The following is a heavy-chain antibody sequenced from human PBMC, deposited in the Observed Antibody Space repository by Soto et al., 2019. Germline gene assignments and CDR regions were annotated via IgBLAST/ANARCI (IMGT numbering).Heavy chain of an antibody. V-gene: IGHV1-24*01. J-gene: IGHJ4*02. D-gene: IGHD6-13*01. CDR1: GYTLTELS. CDR2: FDPDDGET. CDR3: AAGSVIAAAGTLTDY. Sequence: GASVKVSCKVSGYTLTELSMHWVRQAPGKGLEGMGGFDPDDGETIYAQKLQGRVTMTEDTSTDTAYMELSSLRSEDTAVYYCAAGSVIAAAGTLTDYWGKGTLVTVSS.